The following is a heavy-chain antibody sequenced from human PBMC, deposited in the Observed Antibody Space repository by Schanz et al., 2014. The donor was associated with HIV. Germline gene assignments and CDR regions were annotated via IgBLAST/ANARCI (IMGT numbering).Heavy chain of an antibody. D-gene: IGHD6-19*01. CDR3: AREGGSSGHNGYFDY. CDR2: INWNGDTT. Sequence: EVQLVESGGGLVQPGKSLRLSCAASGFAFSSSWMHWVRQTPGKGLEWVAVINWNGDTTYYADSVKGRFTVSGDTSKNTVDLQMTSLRPEDAAVYYCAREGGSSGHNGYFDYWGQGTLVTVSS. J-gene: IGHJ4*02. CDR1: GFAFSSSW. V-gene: IGHV3-23*04.